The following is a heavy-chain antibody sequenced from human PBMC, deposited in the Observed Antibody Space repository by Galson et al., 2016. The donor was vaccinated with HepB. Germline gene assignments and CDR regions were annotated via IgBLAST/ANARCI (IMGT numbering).Heavy chain of an antibody. Sequence: SLRLSCAASGFTFTVYWMYWVRQAPGKGLVWVSHINLDGSTTTYADSVKGRFTISRDNSKNTLYLQMNSLSAEDTAVYYCAKDPKGYSGYGLFDYWGQGTLVTASS. D-gene: IGHD5-12*01. J-gene: IGHJ4*02. V-gene: IGHV3-74*01. CDR3: AKDPKGYSGYGLFDY. CDR2: INLDGSTT. CDR1: GFTFTVYW.